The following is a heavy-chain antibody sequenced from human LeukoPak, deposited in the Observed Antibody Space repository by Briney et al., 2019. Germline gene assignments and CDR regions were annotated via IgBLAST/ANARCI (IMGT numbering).Heavy chain of an antibody. CDR2: IIPIFGTA. J-gene: IGHJ5*02. CDR1: GGTFSSYA. D-gene: IGHD6-13*01. CDR3: ASRAPIAAAGTSWSDP. Sequence: SVKVSCKASGGTFSSYAISWVRQAPGQGLEWMGGIIPIFGTANYAQKFQGRVTITADESTSTAYMELSSLRSEDTAVYCCASRAPIAAAGTSWSDPWGQGTLVTVSS. V-gene: IGHV1-69*13.